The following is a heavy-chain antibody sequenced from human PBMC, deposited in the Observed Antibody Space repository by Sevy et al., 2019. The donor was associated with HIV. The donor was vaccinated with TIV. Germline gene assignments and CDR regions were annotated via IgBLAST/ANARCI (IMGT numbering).Heavy chain of an antibody. CDR2: INQGGNQK. J-gene: IGHJ4*02. Sequence: GGSLRLSCAASGFTFGSYWINWVRQAPGEGLEWVANINQGGNQKHYMDSVKGRFTISRDNAENAVYLQMNSLRVEDTAVYYCARGPSGAAACRSDSWGQGTLVTVSS. CDR1: GFTFGSYW. V-gene: IGHV3-7*01. D-gene: IGHD6-13*01. CDR3: ARGPSGAAACRSDS.